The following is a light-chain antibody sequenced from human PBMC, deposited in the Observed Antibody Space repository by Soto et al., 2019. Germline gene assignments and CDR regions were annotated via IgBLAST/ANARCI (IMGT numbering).Light chain of an antibody. Sequence: DIVMTQSPDSLAVSLGERATINCKSSQSVLYSSNNKNYLAWYQQRPGQPPKLLIYWASTRESGVPDRFSGSESGTDFTLTITSLQAEDGAVYYCQQYESTPPTFGQGTKLEIK. V-gene: IGKV4-1*01. CDR1: QSVLYSSNNKNY. J-gene: IGKJ2*01. CDR3: QQYESTPPT. CDR2: WAS.